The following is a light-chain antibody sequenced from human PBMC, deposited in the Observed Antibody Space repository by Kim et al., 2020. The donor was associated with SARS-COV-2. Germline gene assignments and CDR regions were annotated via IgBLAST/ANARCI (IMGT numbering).Light chain of an antibody. Sequence: QSALTQPASMSGSPGQSITISCTGTSSDIGGYKYVSWYQQHPGKAPKLMIYDVSKRPSGVANRFSGSKSGNTASLTISGLQAGDEADYYCSSYTSSSTYYVFGTGTKVTVL. CDR2: DVS. CDR1: SSDIGGYKY. V-gene: IGLV2-14*01. J-gene: IGLJ1*01. CDR3: SSYTSSSTYYV.